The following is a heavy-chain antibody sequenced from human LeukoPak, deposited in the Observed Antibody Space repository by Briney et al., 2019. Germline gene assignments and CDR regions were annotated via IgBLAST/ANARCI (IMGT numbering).Heavy chain of an antibody. V-gene: IGHV3-7*01. CDR3: ARDLYGSGSYYPYYYMDV. Sequence: GGSLRLSCAASGFTFTDYLMTWVRQPPGKGLEWVADINADGSEKYYVDSVKGRFTILRDNAKNSLYLQMNSLRAEDTAVYYCARDLYGSGSYYPYYYMDVWGKGTTVTISS. D-gene: IGHD3-10*01. CDR2: INADGSEK. J-gene: IGHJ6*03. CDR1: GFTFTDYL.